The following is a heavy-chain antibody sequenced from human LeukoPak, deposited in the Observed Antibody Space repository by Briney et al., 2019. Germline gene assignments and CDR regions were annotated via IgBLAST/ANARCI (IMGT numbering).Heavy chain of an antibody. CDR1: GGSISSGSYY. CDR2: IYTSGST. CDR3: ARDGGEYSGSYRGDY. J-gene: IGHJ4*02. V-gene: IGHV4-61*02. D-gene: IGHD1-26*01. Sequence: SQTLSLTCTVSGGSISSGSYYWSWIRQPAGKGLEWIGRIYTSGSTNYNPSLKSRVTKSVDTSKNQFSLKLSSVTAADTAVYYCARDGGEYSGSYRGDYWGQGTLVTVSS.